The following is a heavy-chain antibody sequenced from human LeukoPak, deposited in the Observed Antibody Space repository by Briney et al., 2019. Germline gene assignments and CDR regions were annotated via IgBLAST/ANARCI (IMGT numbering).Heavy chain of an antibody. CDR1: GFSFSNYG. V-gene: IGHV3-23*01. CDR3: AEDRRNVVLPGHSEDDF. J-gene: IGHJ4*02. CDR2: ISGSGGST. D-gene: IGHD2-2*01. Sequence: TGGSLRLSCAASGFSFSNYGMSWVRQAPGKGLEWVSGISGSGGSTYYADSVKGRFTISRDNSKNMMYLQMNSLRAEDTAVYYCAEDRRNVVLPGHSEDDFWGLGTLVTVSS.